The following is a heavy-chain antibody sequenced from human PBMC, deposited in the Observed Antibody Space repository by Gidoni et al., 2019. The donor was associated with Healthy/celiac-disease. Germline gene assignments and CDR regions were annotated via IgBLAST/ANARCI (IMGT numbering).Heavy chain of an antibody. Sequence: EVQLVESGGGLVKPGRSLRISCTASGFPFGSYAMSWFRPAPGKGLEWVGFIRSKAYGGTTEYAASVKGRFTISRDDSKSIAYLQMNSLKTEDTAVYYCTRGIVVVPAAIGNNYDYWGQGTLVTVSS. V-gene: IGHV3-49*05. CDR3: TRGIVVVPAAIGNNYDY. CDR1: GFPFGSYA. CDR2: IRSKAYGGTT. J-gene: IGHJ4*02. D-gene: IGHD2-2*02.